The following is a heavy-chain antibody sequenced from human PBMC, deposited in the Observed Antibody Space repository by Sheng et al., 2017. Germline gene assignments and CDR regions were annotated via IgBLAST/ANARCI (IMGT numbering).Heavy chain of an antibody. CDR1: GGTFSSYA. CDR3: ARAHELRFLEWLRRGYYYYMDV. Sequence: QVQLVQSGAEVKKPGSSVKVSCKASGGTFSSYAISWVRQAPGQGLEWMGGIIPIFGTANYAQKFQGRVTITTDESTSTAYMELSSLRSEDTAVYYCARAHELRFLEWLRRGYYYYMDVWGKGTTVTVSS. CDR2: IIPIFGTA. D-gene: IGHD3-3*01. V-gene: IGHV1-69*05. J-gene: IGHJ6*03.